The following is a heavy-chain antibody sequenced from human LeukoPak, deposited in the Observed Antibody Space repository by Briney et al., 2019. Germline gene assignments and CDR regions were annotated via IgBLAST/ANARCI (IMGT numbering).Heavy chain of an antibody. CDR1: GYSFTSYW. D-gene: IGHD3-22*01. V-gene: IGHV5-51*01. J-gene: IGHJ3*02. CDR3: DSDTRYSPSFQGQVTISADKSISTAYLQWSSLKASGTAIYYCARRDGYNMGAFDI. CDR2: MYPGDSNP. Sequence: GESLKISCQGSGYSFTSYWVGWVRQMPGKGLEWMGIMYPGDSNPDSSRSFQGQLTTPPDRSSATPNRHVGAWKAPATPIYSGDSDTRYSPSFQGQVTISADKSISTAYLQWSSLKASGTAIYYCARRDGYNMGAFDIWGQGTMVTVSS.